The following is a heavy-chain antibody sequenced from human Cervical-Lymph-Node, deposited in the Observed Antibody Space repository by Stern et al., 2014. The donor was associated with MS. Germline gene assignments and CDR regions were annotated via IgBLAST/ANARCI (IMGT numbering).Heavy chain of an antibody. J-gene: IGHJ6*02. V-gene: IGHV3-33*01. Sequence: MQLVESGGGVVQPGRSLRLSCAASGFTFNSYGMHWVRQAPGKGLEWVAGIWYDGSNKYYADSVKGRFTISRDNSKNTLYLQMNSLRAEDTAVYYCARSSSPSPYYYYGMDVWGQGTTVTVSS. CDR3: ARSSSPSPYYYYGMDV. CDR1: GFTFNSYG. CDR2: IWYDGSNK. D-gene: IGHD6-13*01.